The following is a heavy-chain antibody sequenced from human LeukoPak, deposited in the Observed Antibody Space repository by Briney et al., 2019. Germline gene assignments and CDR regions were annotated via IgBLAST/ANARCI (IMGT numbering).Heavy chain of an antibody. Sequence: SETLSLTCTVSAGSISSGNYYWSWIRQPAGKGLEWIGRICTSGSTNYNPSLKSRVTISVDTSKNRFSLKLSSVTAADTAVYYCAREPRLLRNWFDPWGQGTLVTVSS. CDR2: ICTSGST. CDR3: AREPRLLRNWFDP. J-gene: IGHJ5*02. D-gene: IGHD2-15*01. CDR1: AGSISSGNYY. V-gene: IGHV4-61*02.